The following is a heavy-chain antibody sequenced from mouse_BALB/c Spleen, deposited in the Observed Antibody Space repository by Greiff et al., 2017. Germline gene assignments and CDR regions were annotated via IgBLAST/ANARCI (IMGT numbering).Heavy chain of an antibody. Sequence: VQLQQSGAELVKPGASVKLSCTASGFNIKDTYMHWVKQRPEQGLEWIGRIDPANGNTKYDPKFQGKATITADTSSNTAYLQLSSLTSEDTAVYYCATLTTVVATGDDWGQGTTLTVSS. V-gene: IGHV14-3*02. CDR1: GFNIKDTY. D-gene: IGHD1-1*01. CDR3: ATLTTVVATGDD. J-gene: IGHJ2*01. CDR2: IDPANGNT.